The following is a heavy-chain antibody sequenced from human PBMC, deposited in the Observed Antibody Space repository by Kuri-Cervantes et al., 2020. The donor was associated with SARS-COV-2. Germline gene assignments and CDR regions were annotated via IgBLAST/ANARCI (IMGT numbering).Heavy chain of an antibody. J-gene: IGHJ2*01. V-gene: IGHV4-4*07. CDR3: ASLSSSWFGDYWYFDL. CDR2: IYTSGST. D-gene: IGHD6-13*01. Sequence: GSLRLSCTVSGGSISSYYWSWIRQPAGKGLEWIGRIYTSGSTNYNPSLKSRVTISVDTSKNQFSLKLSSVTAADTAVYYCASLSSSWFGDYWYFDLWGRGTLVTVSS. CDR1: GGSISSYY.